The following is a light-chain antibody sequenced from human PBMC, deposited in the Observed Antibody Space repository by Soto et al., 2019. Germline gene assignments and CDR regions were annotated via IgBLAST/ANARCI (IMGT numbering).Light chain of an antibody. CDR1: ASINSW. V-gene: IGKV1-5*03. Sequence: IQLTQCPSTLSASVGDRVTITFRASASINSWLAWYQQKPGKAPKILIYKASTLQSGVPFRSTCSGSGREFTLTISSLPPDDLATYYCEHYSGFSRPFGGGAKVE. J-gene: IGKJ4*01. CDR3: EHYSGFSRP. CDR2: KAS.